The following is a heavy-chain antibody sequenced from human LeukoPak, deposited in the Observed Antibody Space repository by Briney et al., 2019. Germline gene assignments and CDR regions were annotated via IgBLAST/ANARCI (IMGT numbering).Heavy chain of an antibody. CDR1: GFNFGTYA. CDR3: VKGGFTYYDD. V-gene: IGHV3-23*01. CDR2: INTGDIT. D-gene: IGHD3-22*01. Sequence: GGSLRLSCAASGFNFGTYAMTWVRQAPEKGLEWVSTINTGDITFYANSVKGRFTISRDNSKNALFLQMDSLRAEDTAIYYCVKGGFTYYDDWGQGTLVTVSS. J-gene: IGHJ4*02.